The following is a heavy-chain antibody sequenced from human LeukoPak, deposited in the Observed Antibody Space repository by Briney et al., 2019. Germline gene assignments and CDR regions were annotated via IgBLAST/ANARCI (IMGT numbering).Heavy chain of an antibody. D-gene: IGHD3-22*01. Sequence: PGGSLRLSCAASGFTFSSYAMSWVRQAPGKGLEWVSAISGSGGSTYYADSVKGRFTISRDNSKNTLYLQMNSLRAEDTAVYYRAKGVCYYDSSGHFDYWGQGTLVTVSS. V-gene: IGHV3-23*01. J-gene: IGHJ4*02. CDR1: GFTFSSYA. CDR3: AKGVCYYDSSGHFDY. CDR2: ISGSGGST.